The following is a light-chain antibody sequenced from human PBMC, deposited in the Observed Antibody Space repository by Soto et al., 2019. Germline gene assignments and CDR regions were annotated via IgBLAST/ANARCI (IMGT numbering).Light chain of an antibody. CDR2: GVS. CDR1: NSDVGGYNY. J-gene: IGLJ2*01. V-gene: IGLV2-11*01. CDR3: QVWDFSSDLV. Sequence: QSALTQPRSVSGSPGQSVTISCTGTNSDVGGYNYVSWYQQYPGKAPKLMISGVSERPSGVPDRFSGSKSGNTASLTISGLQAEDEADYYCQVWDFSSDLVFGGGTKVTVL.